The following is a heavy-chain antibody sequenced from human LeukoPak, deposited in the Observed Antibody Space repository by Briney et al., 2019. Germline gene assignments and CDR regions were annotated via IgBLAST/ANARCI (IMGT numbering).Heavy chain of an antibody. CDR1: GYPFTKRD. Sequence: WASAKVSCKASGYPFTKRDINWVRQAPGQGLEWMGWMNLDSGNTGYAQKFQGRVSMTSDTAISTVYMELSGLRFEDTAVYYCARVGSGSLVYYYHMDVWGKGTTVTISS. CDR2: MNLDSGNT. V-gene: IGHV1-8*01. J-gene: IGHJ6*03. CDR3: ARVGSGSLVYYYHMDV. D-gene: IGHD3-10*01.